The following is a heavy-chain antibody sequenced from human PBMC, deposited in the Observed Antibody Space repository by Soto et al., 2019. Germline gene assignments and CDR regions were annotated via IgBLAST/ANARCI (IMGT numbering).Heavy chain of an antibody. J-gene: IGHJ3*02. V-gene: IGHV3-21*01. CDR3: ARDRRSGGSCYWTYAFDM. CDR1: GFNLSIYT. Sequence: EAQLVESGGGLVKPGGSLRVSCAASGFNLSIYTMNWVRQAPGKGLEWVSSISGNNVYVYYADSVKGRYSISRDNAKNSLTLQMNSLRAEDTALYYCARDRRSGGSCYWTYAFDMWGQGTLVTVS. CDR2: ISGNNVYV. D-gene: IGHD2-15*01.